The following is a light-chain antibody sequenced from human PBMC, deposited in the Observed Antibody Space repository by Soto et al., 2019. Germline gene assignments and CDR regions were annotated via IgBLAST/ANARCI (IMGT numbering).Light chain of an antibody. V-gene: IGKV2-24*01. CDR2: QIS. CDR3: MQSLQLRT. J-gene: IGKJ1*01. CDR1: RSLLHSDGNTY. Sequence: DIVLTQTPLSSPVTLGQPASFSFRSSRSLLHSDGNTYLSWLHQRPGQPPRLLIYQISKRLSGVPDRFSGSGAGTSFTLKISRVEAQDVGIYFCMQSLQLRTFGQGTKVDI.